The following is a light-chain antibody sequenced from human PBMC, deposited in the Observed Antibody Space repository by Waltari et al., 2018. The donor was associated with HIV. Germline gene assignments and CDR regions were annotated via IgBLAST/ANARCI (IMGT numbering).Light chain of an antibody. CDR3: QQYYSTRNT. J-gene: IGKJ3*01. Sequence: DIVMTQSPDSLAVSLGERATINCKSSQSVLHSSNNKNYLAWYQQKPGQPPKLLIYWASTRESGVPDRFSGSGSGTDFTLTISSLQAEDVAVYYCQQYYSTRNTFGPGTKVDIK. CDR2: WAS. V-gene: IGKV4-1*01. CDR1: QSVLHSSNNKNY.